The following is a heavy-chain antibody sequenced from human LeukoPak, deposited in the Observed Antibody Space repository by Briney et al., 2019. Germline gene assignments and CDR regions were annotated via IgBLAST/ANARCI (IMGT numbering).Heavy chain of an antibody. CDR1: GFTFSSYA. J-gene: IGHJ4*02. V-gene: IGHV3-23*01. CDR3: AKTLYGSGSYWFDY. CDR2: ISGSGGST. D-gene: IGHD3-10*01. Sequence: PGGSLRLSCAASGFTFSSYAMSWVRQAPGKGLEWVSAISGSGGSTYYADSVKGRFTISRDNFKNTLYLQMNSLRAEDTAVYYCAKTLYGSGSYWFDYWGQGTLVTVSS.